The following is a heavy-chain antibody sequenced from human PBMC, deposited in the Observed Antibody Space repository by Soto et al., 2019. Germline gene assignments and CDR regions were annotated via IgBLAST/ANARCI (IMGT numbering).Heavy chain of an antibody. CDR2: IYYSGST. CDR3: ARSIVVVVDAISKYFDY. Sequence: PSETLSLTCTVSGGSISSGGYYWSWIRQHPGKGLEWIGYIYYSGSTYYNPSLKSRVTISVDTSKNQFSLKLSSVTAADTAVYYCARSIVVVVDAISKYFDYWGQGTLVTVSS. D-gene: IGHD2-15*01. V-gene: IGHV4-31*03. J-gene: IGHJ4*02. CDR1: GGSISSGGYY.